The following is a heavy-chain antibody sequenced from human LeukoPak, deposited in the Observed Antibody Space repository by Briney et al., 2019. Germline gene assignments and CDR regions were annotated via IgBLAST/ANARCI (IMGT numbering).Heavy chain of an antibody. D-gene: IGHD3-22*01. CDR1: GISFSSYW. V-gene: IGHV3-7*01. J-gene: IGHJ4*02. CDR3: ASSHDSSGND. CDR2: IKYNGTHK. Sequence: GGSLRLSCVASGISFSSYWMAWVRQAPGKGLEWVANIKYNGTHKFYADSVKGRFTISRDNAKNSLFLEMNSLRADDTAVYFCASSHDSSGNDWGQGTLVTVSS.